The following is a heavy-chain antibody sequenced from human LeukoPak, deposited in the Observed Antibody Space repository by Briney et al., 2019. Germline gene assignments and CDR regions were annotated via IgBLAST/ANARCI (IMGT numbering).Heavy chain of an antibody. CDR1: GDSISRYY. D-gene: IGHD3-10*01. Sequence: SETLSLTCTVSGDSISRYYWSWIRQPPGKGLEWIGYIFYSGSTNYNPSLESRVTISVDTSKNQFSLKLSSVTAADTAVYYCARNPFVVRGVIFQFDYWGQGTLVTVSS. V-gene: IGHV4-59*12. CDR2: IFYSGST. J-gene: IGHJ4*02. CDR3: ARNPFVVRGVIFQFDY.